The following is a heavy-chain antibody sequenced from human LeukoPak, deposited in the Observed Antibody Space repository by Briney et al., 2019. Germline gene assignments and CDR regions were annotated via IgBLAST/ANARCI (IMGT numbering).Heavy chain of an antibody. CDR3: ARTAAAGTFRVPFGMDV. CDR2: INHSGST. Sequence: SETLSLTCAVYGGSLSGYYWSWIRQSPGEGLEWIGEINHSGSTNYNPSLKSRVTISVDTSKNQFSLKLSSVTAADTAVYYCARTAAAGTFRVPFGMDVWGQGTTVTVSS. V-gene: IGHV4-34*01. D-gene: IGHD6-13*01. J-gene: IGHJ6*02. CDR1: GGSLSGYY.